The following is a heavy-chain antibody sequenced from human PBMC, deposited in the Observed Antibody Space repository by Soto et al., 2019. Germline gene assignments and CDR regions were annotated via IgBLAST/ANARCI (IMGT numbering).Heavy chain of an antibody. CDR3: AKAYSGPFDV. J-gene: IGHJ3*01. CDR1: GFTFSSYD. V-gene: IGHV3-30*18. Sequence: QVQLVESGGGVVQPGRSLRLSCAASGFTFSSYDIHWVRQAPGKGLEWVAVISYDGSKKCYADSVKGLFTISRDNSKNTLYLQVNSLRAEDTAVYYCAKAYSGPFDVWGQGTMVTVSS. CDR2: ISYDGSKK. D-gene: IGHD1-26*01.